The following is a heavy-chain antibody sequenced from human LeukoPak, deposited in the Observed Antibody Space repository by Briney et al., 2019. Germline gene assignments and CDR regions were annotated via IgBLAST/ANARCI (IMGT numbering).Heavy chain of an antibody. Sequence: PSETLSLTCFVSGDSITNSGWSWGWVRQPPGKGLEWIGTLPYDENVADRGIPSYNPSLTSRVNISADTSKNHLSLTVNPVTAADTASYYCARLTLTGVGGRGWFDSWGQGALVIVSS. D-gene: IGHD3-3*01. V-gene: IGHV4-39*02. CDR2: LPYDENVADRGIP. CDR3: ARLTLTGVGGRGWFDS. CDR1: GDSITNSGWS. J-gene: IGHJ5*01.